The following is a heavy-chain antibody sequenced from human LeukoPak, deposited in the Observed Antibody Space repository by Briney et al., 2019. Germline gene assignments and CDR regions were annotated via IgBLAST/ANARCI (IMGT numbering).Heavy chain of an antibody. CDR3: ARHWQWLVTTVENWFDP. J-gene: IGHJ5*02. V-gene: IGHV4-39*01. CDR2: IYYSGST. Sequence: PGGSLRLSCAASGFTFSSYWMSWVRQPPGKGLEWIGSIYYSGSTYYNPSLKSRVTISVDTSKNQFSLKLSSVTAADTAVYYCARHWQWLVTTVENWFDPWGQGTLVTVSS. D-gene: IGHD6-19*01. CDR1: GFTFSSYW.